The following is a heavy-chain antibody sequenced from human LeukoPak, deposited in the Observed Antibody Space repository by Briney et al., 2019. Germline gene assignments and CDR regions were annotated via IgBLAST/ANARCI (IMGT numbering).Heavy chain of an antibody. CDR1: GFTFSSYW. J-gene: IGHJ4*02. CDR2: IKQDGSEK. CDR3: ARDRGSGSIDY. D-gene: IGHD3-10*01. V-gene: IGHV3-7*03. Sequence: GGSMRLPSAASGFTFSSYWMSWVRQAPGKGLEWVANIKQDGSEKYYVDSVKGRFTISRDNAKNSLYLEMNSLRAEDTAVYYCARDRGSGSIDYWGQGTLVTVSS.